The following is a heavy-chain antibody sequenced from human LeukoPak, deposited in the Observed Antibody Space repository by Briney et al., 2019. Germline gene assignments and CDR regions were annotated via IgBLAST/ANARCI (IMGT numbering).Heavy chain of an antibody. Sequence: GGSLRLSCAASVFTLSSYSTNWVRQAPGKGLERVSYIISSSSTIYYADSVKGRFTISRDNAKNSLYRQMNSLRAEDTAVYYCARVGWFGELGYWGQGTLVTVSS. D-gene: IGHD3-10*01. CDR2: IISSSSTI. CDR1: VFTLSSYS. V-gene: IGHV3-48*01. CDR3: ARVGWFGELGY. J-gene: IGHJ4*02.